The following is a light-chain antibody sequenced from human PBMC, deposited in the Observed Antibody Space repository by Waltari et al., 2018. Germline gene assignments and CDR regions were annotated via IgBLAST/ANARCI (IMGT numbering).Light chain of an antibody. CDR2: DVS. CDR1: SRDVGDSDW. Sequence: QSALTQPASVSGSPGQSITISCTGTSRDVGDSDWVSWYQQHPGKARKVVIFDVSYRPAGVFNSFSGSKSGNTASLTISGLQAEDEADYYCTSYTSRHSLVFGTGTKVTVL. V-gene: IGLV2-14*03. CDR3: TSYTSRHSLV. J-gene: IGLJ1*01.